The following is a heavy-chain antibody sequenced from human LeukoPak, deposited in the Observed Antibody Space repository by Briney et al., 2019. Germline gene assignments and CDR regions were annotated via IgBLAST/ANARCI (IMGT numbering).Heavy chain of an antibody. J-gene: IGHJ4*02. V-gene: IGHV1-2*02. Sequence: ASVKVSCKASGYTFTGYYMHWVRQAPGQGREWMGWINPNSGGTNYAQKFQGRVTMTRDTSISTAYMELSRLRSDDTAVYYCARDAPRFSYGGQGDYWGQGTLVTVPS. D-gene: IGHD4-23*01. CDR1: GYTFTGYY. CDR2: INPNSGGT. CDR3: ARDAPRFSYGGQGDY.